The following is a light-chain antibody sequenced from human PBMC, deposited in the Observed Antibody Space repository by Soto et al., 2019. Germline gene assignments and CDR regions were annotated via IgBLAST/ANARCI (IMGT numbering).Light chain of an antibody. Sequence: EIVLTQSPGTLSLSPGERATLSCRASQSVSSSYLAWYQQKPGQTPRLLIYDASTRATDIPARFSGSGSGTDFTLTISNLLSEDFAVYYCHQYYKWPLTFGGGTRLE. CDR2: DAS. CDR3: HQYYKWPLT. CDR1: QSVSSSY. V-gene: IGKV3-15*01. J-gene: IGKJ5*01.